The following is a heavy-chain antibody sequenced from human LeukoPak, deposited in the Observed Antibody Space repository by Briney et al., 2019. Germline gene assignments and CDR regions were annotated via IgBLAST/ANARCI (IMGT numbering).Heavy chain of an antibody. D-gene: IGHD3-22*01. J-gene: IGHJ5*02. CDR2: IYYSGST. CDR1: GGSISSSSYY. V-gene: IGHV4-39*07. CDR3: ARDSPRRYDSSGYYYNWFDP. Sequence: SETLSLTCTVSGGSISSSSYYWGWIRQPPGKGLEWIGSIYYSGSTYYNPSLKSRVTISVDTSKNQFSLKLSSVTAADTAVYYCARDSPRRYDSSGYYYNWFDPWGQGTLVTVSS.